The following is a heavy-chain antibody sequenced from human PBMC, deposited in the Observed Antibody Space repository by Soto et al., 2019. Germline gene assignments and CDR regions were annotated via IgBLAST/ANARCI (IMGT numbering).Heavy chain of an antibody. CDR3: ARSTVTQNLGGMDV. CDR2: IYYSGST. CDR1: GGSISSGGYY. J-gene: IGHJ6*02. V-gene: IGHV4-31*03. Sequence: SETLSLTCTVSGGSISSGGYYWSWIRQHPGKGLEWIGYIYYSGSTYYNPSLKSRVTISVDTSKNQFSLKLSSVTAADTAVYYCARSTVTQNLGGMDVWGQGTTVTVSS. D-gene: IGHD4-17*01.